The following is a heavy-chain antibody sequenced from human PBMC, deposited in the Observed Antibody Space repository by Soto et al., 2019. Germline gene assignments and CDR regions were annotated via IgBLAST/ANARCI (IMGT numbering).Heavy chain of an antibody. V-gene: IGHV3-23*01. CDR3: AKALRPSLNFFYYMDV. CDR1: GFTLGRYA. CDR2: LGGDGFTT. D-gene: IGHD2-2*01. J-gene: IGHJ6*03. Sequence: EVQLLESGGNLVEPGGSLRISCVVSGFTLGRYAMSWVLQAPEKGPEWVAILGGDGFTTYYADSLRGRFTISGDKSKSTLFLQMHSLRADDTGVYYCAKALRPSLNFFYYMDVWGRGTSVIVSS.